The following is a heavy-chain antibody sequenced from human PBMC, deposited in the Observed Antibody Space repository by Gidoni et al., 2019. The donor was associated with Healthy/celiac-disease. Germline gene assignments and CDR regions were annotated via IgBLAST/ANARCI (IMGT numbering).Heavy chain of an antibody. CDR1: GFTFSSYA. J-gene: IGHJ4*02. V-gene: IGHV3-23*01. CDR2: ISGSGGST. Sequence: EVQLLESGGGLVQPGGSLRLSCAASGFTFSSYAMSWVRQAPGKGLEWVSAISGSGGSTYYADSVKGRFAISRDNSKNTLYLQMNSLRAEDTAVYYCAKDHDSSGYYDYWGQGTLVTVSS. CDR3: AKDHDSSGYYDY. D-gene: IGHD3-22*01.